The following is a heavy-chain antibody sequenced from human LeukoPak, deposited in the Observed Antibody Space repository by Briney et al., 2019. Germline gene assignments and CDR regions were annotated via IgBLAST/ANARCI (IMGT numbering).Heavy chain of an antibody. V-gene: IGHV4-39*01. CDR3: ASSYYTYYYYYMDV. Sequence: PSETLSLTCTVSGGSISSSSYYWGWIRQPPGKGLEWIGSIYYSGSTYYNPSLKSRVTISVDTSKNQFSLKLSSVTAADTAVYYCASSYYTYYYYYMDVWGKGTTVTVSS. D-gene: IGHD1-26*01. J-gene: IGHJ6*03. CDR2: IYYSGST. CDR1: GGSISSSSYY.